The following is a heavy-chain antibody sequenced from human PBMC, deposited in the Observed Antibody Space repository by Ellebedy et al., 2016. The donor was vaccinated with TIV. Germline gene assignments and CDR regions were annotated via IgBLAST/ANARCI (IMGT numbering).Heavy chain of an antibody. CDR2: ISSSSSYI. D-gene: IGHD3-22*01. J-gene: IGHJ6*02. CDR3: ARDLSWDDSSGYYPPPEDYYYGMDV. CDR1: GFTFSSYS. V-gene: IGHV3-21*01. Sequence: GGSLRLXXAASGFTFSSYSMNWVRQAPGKGLEWVSSISSSSSYIYYADSVKGRFTISRDNAKNSLYLQMNSLRAEDTAVYYCARDLSWDDSSGYYPPPEDYYYGMDVWGQGTTVTVSS.